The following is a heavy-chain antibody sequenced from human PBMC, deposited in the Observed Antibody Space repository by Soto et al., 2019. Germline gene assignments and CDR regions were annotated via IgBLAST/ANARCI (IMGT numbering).Heavy chain of an antibody. J-gene: IGHJ4*02. CDR3: ARDEQWLAD. V-gene: IGHV4-61*01. CDR1: GGSISSSSYY. CDR2: IYYSGST. Sequence: PSETLSLTCTVSGGSISSSSYYWSWIRQPPGKGLEWIGYIYYSGSTNYNPSLKSRVTISVDTSKNQFSLKLSSVTAADTAVYYCARDEQWLADWGQGTLVTVSS. D-gene: IGHD6-19*01.